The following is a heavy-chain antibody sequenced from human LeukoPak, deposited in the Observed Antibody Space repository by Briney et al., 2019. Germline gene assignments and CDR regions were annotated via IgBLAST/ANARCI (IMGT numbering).Heavy chain of an antibody. Sequence: GGSLRLSCAASGFTFSDYYMSWIRQAPGKGLEWVSYISSSGSTIYYADSVMGRFTISRDNAKNSLYLQMNSLRAEDTAVYYCARSRDLQQWLVRTFDYWGQGTLVTVSS. CDR1: GFTFSDYY. V-gene: IGHV3-11*01. CDR2: ISSSGSTI. D-gene: IGHD6-19*01. CDR3: ARSRDLQQWLVRTFDY. J-gene: IGHJ4*02.